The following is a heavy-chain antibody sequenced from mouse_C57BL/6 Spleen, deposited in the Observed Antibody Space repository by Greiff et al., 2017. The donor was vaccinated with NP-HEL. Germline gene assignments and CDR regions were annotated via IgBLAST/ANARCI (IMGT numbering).Heavy chain of an antibody. CDR2: INPNYGTT. CDR1: GYSFTDYN. V-gene: IGHV1-39*01. CDR3: ARSSSSTMVRHGYFDY. Sequence: EVKLVESGPELVKPGASVKISCKASGYSFTDYNMNWVKQSNGKSLEWIGVINPNYGTTSYNQKFKGKATLTVDQSSSTAYMQLNSLTSEDSAVYYCARSSSSTMVRHGYFDYWGQGTTLTVSS. D-gene: IGHD2-2*01. J-gene: IGHJ2*01.